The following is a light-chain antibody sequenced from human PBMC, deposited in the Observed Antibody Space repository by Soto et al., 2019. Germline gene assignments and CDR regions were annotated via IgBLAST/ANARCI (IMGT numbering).Light chain of an antibody. V-gene: IGKV1-9*01. J-gene: IGKJ1*01. CDR1: QGISSY. Sequence: IQLTQSPSSLSASVGDRVTITCRASQGISSYLAWYQQKPGKAPKLLIYAASTLQSGVPSRFSGSGSGTDFTLTISSLQPEDFATYYCQQLNSHPRTFGQGTKLELK. CDR3: QQLNSHPRT. CDR2: AAS.